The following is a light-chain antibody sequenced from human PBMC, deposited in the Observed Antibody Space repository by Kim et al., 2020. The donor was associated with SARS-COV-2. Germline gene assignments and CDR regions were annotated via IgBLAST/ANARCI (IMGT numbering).Light chain of an antibody. CDR1: SSNIGNNY. Sequence: QSVLTQPPSVSAAPGQKVTISCSGSSSNIGNNYVSWYQQLPGTAPKLLIYDNNKRPSGIPDRFSGSKSGTSATLGITGLPTGDEADYYCGTWDSSLLGVFGGGTQLTVL. V-gene: IGLV1-51*01. CDR2: DNN. CDR3: GTWDSSLLGV. J-gene: IGLJ3*02.